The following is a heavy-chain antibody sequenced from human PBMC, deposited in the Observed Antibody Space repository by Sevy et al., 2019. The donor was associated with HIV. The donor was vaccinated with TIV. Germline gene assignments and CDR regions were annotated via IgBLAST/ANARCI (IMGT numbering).Heavy chain of an antibody. CDR1: GFTFSSYE. Sequence: GGSLRLSCTASGFTFSSYEMNWVRQAPGKGLEWVSYISSSSSYTNYADSVKGRFTISRDNAKNSLYLQMNSLRAEDTAVYYCARLTRVRGVIPIRFDPWGQGTLVTVSS. D-gene: IGHD3-10*01. CDR2: ISSSSSYT. J-gene: IGHJ5*02. V-gene: IGHV3-21*05. CDR3: ARLTRVRGVIPIRFDP.